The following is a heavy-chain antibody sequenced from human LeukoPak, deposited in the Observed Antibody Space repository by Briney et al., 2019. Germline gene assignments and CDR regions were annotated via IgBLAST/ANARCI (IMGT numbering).Heavy chain of an antibody. CDR2: ISYDGSNK. V-gene: IGHV3-30*19. Sequence: PGGSLRLSCAASGFTFSSYGMHWVRQAPGKGLEWVAVISYDGSNKYYADSVKGRFTISRDNSKNTLYLQMNSLRAEGTAVYYCARAVVVVAATFDYWGQGTLVTVSS. CDR1: GFTFSSYG. CDR3: ARAVVVVAATFDY. J-gene: IGHJ4*02. D-gene: IGHD2-15*01.